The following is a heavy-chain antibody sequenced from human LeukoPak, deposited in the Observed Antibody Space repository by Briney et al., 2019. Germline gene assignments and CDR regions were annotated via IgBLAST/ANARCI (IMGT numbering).Heavy chain of an antibody. CDR2: IKQDGSEK. J-gene: IGHJ3*02. Sequence: GGSLRLSCAASGFTFSSYWMSWVRQAPGKGLEWVANIKQDGSEKYYVDSVKGRFTISRDNAKNSLYLQMNSLRAEDTAVYYCARVMDSSGYYYGRDAFDIWGQGTMVTVSS. V-gene: IGHV3-7*01. CDR3: ARVMDSSGYYYGRDAFDI. D-gene: IGHD3-22*01. CDR1: GFTFSSYW.